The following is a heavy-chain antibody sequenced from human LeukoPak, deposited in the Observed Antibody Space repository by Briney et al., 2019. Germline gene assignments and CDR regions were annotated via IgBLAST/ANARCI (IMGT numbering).Heavy chain of an antibody. CDR2: ISSGSTTM. V-gene: IGHV3-48*01. D-gene: IGHD4-17*01. CDR3: AKDRWATVTTYWYFDL. CDR1: GLTFSSYS. Sequence: PGGSLRLSCAASGLTFSSYSMNWVRQAPGKGLEWVSYISSGSTTMYYADSVKGRFTISRDNPQNTLYLQMNSLRAEDTAVYYCAKDRWATVTTYWYFDLRGRGTLVTVSS. J-gene: IGHJ2*01.